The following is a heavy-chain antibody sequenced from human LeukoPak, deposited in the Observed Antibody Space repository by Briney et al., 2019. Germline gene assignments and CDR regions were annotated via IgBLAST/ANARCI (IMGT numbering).Heavy chain of an antibody. J-gene: IGHJ5*02. Sequence: ASVKVSCKASGYTFTGYYMHWVRQAPGQGLEWMGWINPNSGGTNYAQKFQGRVTMTRDTSISTAYMELSRLRSDDTAVYYCARDLLQGGNWFDPWGQGTLVTVSS. CDR1: GYTFTGYY. CDR3: ARDLLQGGNWFDP. D-gene: IGHD3-16*01. V-gene: IGHV1-2*02. CDR2: INPNSGGT.